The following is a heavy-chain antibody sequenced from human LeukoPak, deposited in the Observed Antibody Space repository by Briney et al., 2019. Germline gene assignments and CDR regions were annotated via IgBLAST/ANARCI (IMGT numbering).Heavy chain of an antibody. CDR1: GFTFSSYG. Sequence: GGSLRLSCAASGFTFSSYGMHWVRQAPGKGLEWVAFMRYDGSNKYYADSVKGRFTISRDNSKNTLYLQMNSLRAEDTAVYYCAKLFGSWSCSGGSCYLDYWGQGTLVTVSS. V-gene: IGHV3-30*02. J-gene: IGHJ4*02. D-gene: IGHD2-15*01. CDR2: MRYDGSNK. CDR3: AKLFGSWSCSGGSCYLDY.